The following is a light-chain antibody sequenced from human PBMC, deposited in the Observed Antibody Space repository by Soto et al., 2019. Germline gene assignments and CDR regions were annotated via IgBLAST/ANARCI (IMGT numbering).Light chain of an antibody. CDR3: QQYGGSPRVT. CDR2: SAS. V-gene: IGKV3-20*01. Sequence: EIVLTQSPGTLSLSPGERVTLSCRASQSVSSNYLAWYQQKPGQAPRLLIYSASCRATGIPDRFSGSGSGTDFTLTINRLEPEDFAVYYCQQYGGSPRVTFGGGTKVEIK. CDR1: QSVSSNY. J-gene: IGKJ4*01.